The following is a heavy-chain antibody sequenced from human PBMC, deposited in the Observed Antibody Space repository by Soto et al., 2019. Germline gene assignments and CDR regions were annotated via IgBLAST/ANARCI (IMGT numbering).Heavy chain of an antibody. V-gene: IGHV3-23*01. J-gene: IGHJ3*02. Sequence: LRLSCAASVFTFSSYAMSWVRQAPGKGLEWVSAISGSGGSTYYADSVKGRFTISRDNSKNTLYLQMNRLRAEDTAVYYCAKDSDRLLYGGDAFDISGQGTMLTLSS. CDR2: ISGSGGST. CDR3: AKDSDRLLYGGDAFDI. CDR1: VFTFSSYA. D-gene: IGHD2-2*02.